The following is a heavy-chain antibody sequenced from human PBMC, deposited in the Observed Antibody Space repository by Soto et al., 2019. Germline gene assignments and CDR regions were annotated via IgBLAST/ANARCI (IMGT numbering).Heavy chain of an antibody. J-gene: IGHJ5*02. Sequence: PETLSLTCAVSGGSISSSNWWSWVRQPPGKGLEWIGEIYHSGSTNYNPSLKSRVTISVDKSKNQFSLKLSSVTAADTAVYYCARTPLGYCSSTSCYATTGWFDPWGQGTLVTVSS. CDR3: ARTPLGYCSSTSCYATTGWFDP. D-gene: IGHD2-2*01. CDR1: GGSISSSNW. V-gene: IGHV4-4*03. CDR2: IYHSGST.